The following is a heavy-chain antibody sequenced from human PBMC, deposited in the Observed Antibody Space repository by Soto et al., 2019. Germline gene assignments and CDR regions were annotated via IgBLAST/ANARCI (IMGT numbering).Heavy chain of an antibody. J-gene: IGHJ6*02. Sequence: ETLSLTCTVSGGSISSSSYYWGWIRQPPGKGLEWIGSIYYSGSTYYNPSLKSRVTISVDTSKNQFSLKLSSVTAADTALYYIAIIVYCVRRVFFCVLFVWAHVST. V-gene: IGHV4-39*01. CDR1: GGSISSSSYY. CDR3: AIIVYCVRRVFFCVLFV. CDR2: IYYSGST. D-gene: IGHD3-10*02.